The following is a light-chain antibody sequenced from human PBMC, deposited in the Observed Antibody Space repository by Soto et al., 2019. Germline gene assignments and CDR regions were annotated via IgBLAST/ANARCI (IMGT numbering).Light chain of an antibody. V-gene: IGKV1-12*01. CDR3: QQANSFPYT. CDR2: AAS. Sequence: DIQMTPSPSSVAASVGARVTITCRASQGVSYWLAWYQQKPGKAPKLLIYAASTLRSGVPSRFRGSGSGTDFTFTISSLQPEDFATYYCQQANSFPYTFGQGPKLEIK. J-gene: IGKJ2*01. CDR1: QGVSYW.